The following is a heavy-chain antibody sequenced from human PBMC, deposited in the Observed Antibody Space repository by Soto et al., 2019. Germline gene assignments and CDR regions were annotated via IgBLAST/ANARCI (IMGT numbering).Heavy chain of an antibody. CDR2: ITGDGSST. Sequence: EVQLLESGGGLVQPGGSLRLSCAASGFTFSHYAMTWVRQAPGKGLEWVSGITGDGSSTSYADSVKGRFTISRDNAKNTLYLQMNSLRAEDTAVYYCARVNVFRAFDYWGQGTLVTVSS. V-gene: IGHV3-74*02. CDR1: GFTFSHYA. J-gene: IGHJ4*02. CDR3: ARVNVFRAFDY.